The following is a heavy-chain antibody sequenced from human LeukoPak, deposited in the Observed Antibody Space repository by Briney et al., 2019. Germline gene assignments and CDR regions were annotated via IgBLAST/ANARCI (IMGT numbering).Heavy chain of an antibody. V-gene: IGHV3-74*01. Sequence: QPGGSLRLSCAASGLALSAYKMHWVRQAPRKGLVWVSRISTDGYTTDYADFVQGRFTASRDNTKNTWSLEMNSLRAEDTAVYYCVVGGSPGYWGQGTLVTVSS. CDR2: ISTDGYTT. D-gene: IGHD2-15*01. J-gene: IGHJ4*02. CDR3: VVGGSPGY. CDR1: GLALSAYK.